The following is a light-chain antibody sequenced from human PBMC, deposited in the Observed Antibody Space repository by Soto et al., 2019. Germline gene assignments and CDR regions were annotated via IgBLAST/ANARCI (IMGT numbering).Light chain of an antibody. CDR2: GAS. J-gene: IGKJ1*01. V-gene: IGKV3-20*01. CDR1: QTISTNY. CDR3: QLYGNSPWT. Sequence: EIVLTQSPGTLSLSPWERATLSCRASQTISTNYLAWFQQKPGQAPRLLIYGASSRATGIADRFSGSGSGTDFTLTISRLEPEDFAVYYCQLYGNSPWTFGQGTKVDIK.